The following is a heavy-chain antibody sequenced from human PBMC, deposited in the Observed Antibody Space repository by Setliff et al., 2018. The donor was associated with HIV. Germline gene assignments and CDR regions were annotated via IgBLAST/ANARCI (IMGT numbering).Heavy chain of an antibody. CDR3: TRDRGYQLLPY. J-gene: IGHJ4*02. CDR1: GYSFTKYG. CDR2: INAANGDT. Sequence: GASVKVSCKASGYSFTKYGIQWVRQAPGQRLEWMGLINAANGDTKYSQKFQARLTFTRDTSASTVYMELSSLRSEDTAVYYCTRDRGYQLLPYWGQGTLVTVSS. V-gene: IGHV1-3*01. D-gene: IGHD2-2*01.